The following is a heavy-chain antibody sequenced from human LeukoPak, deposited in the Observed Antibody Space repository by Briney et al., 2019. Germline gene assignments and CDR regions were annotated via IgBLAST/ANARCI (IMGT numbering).Heavy chain of an antibody. J-gene: IGHJ4*02. CDR1: GFTFKNYR. CDR3: ARNRATNDY. D-gene: IGHD1-26*01. V-gene: IGHV3-7*01. Sequence: GGSLRLSCTASGFTFKNYRMTWVRQAPGKGLEWVACMKDDGNEIRYVDSVKGRFTISRDNAKNSLYLQMNNLRAEDTAVYYCARNRATNDYWGQGTLVTVSS. CDR2: MKDDGNEI.